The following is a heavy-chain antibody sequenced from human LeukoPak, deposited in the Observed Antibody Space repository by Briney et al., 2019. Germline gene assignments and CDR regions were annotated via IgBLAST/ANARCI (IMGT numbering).Heavy chain of an antibody. D-gene: IGHD1-1*01. Sequence: PSETLSLTCTVSGGSIINYYWSWIRQPAGKRLEWIGRIYSTGTTDYNPSLKSRVTMSVDTSKNQFSLKLSSVTAADTAVYYCARPTADAWYFDLWGRGTLVTVSS. CDR1: GGSIINYY. J-gene: IGHJ2*01. CDR2: IYSTGTT. CDR3: ARPTADAWYFDL. V-gene: IGHV4-4*07.